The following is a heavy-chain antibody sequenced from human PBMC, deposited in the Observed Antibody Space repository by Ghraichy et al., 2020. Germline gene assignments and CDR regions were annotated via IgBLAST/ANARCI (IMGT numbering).Heavy chain of an antibody. Sequence: SETLSLTCTVSGGSISSYYWSWIRQPPGKGLEWIGYIYYSGSTNYNPSLKSRVTISVDTSKNQFSLKLSSVTAADTAVYYCARDLTLLLAPRGSNHAFDIWGQGTMVTVSS. CDR3: ARDLTLLLAPRGSNHAFDI. CDR2: IYYSGST. D-gene: IGHD2-21*01. J-gene: IGHJ3*02. V-gene: IGHV4-59*01. CDR1: GGSISSYY.